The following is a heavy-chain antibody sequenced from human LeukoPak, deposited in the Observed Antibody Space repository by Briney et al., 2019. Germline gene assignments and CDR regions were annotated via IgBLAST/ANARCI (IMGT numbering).Heavy chain of an antibody. D-gene: IGHD1-26*01. V-gene: IGHV3-48*03. CDR3: ARDAPSVELKPFDY. Sequence: GGSLRLSCAASGFTFSSYEMNWVRQAPGKGLEWVSYISSSGSTIYYADSVKGRFTISRDNAKNSLYLQMNSLRAEDAAVYYCARDAPSVELKPFDYWGQGTLVTVSS. J-gene: IGHJ4*02. CDR2: ISSSGSTI. CDR1: GFTFSSYE.